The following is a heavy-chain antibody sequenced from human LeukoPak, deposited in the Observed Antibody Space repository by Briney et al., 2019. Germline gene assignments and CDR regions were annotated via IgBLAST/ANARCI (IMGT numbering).Heavy chain of an antibody. CDR2: IDHRGFT. V-gene: IGHV4-34*01. CDR1: GGSFSAHY. CDR3: ASGQTYLDY. Sequence: SETLSLTCAVYGGSFSAHYWSCLRQPPGKGLEWIGEIDHRGFTSYNPSLKSRVTISVDTSNNQFSLRLTSVTAAVTAVYYCASGQTYLDYWGQGTLVTVSS. J-gene: IGHJ4*02.